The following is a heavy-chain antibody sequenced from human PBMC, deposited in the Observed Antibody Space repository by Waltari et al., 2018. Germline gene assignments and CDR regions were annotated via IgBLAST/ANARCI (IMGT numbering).Heavy chain of an antibody. J-gene: IGHJ3*02. D-gene: IGHD2-15*01. CDR3: ARTSSPNAFDI. CDR2: IYYSGST. CDR1: SNW. Sequence: SNWWGWIRQPPGKGLEWIGYIYYSGSTYYNPSLKSRVTMSVDTSKNQFSLKLSSVTAVDTAVYYCARTSSPNAFDIWGQGTMVTVSS. V-gene: IGHV4-28*01.